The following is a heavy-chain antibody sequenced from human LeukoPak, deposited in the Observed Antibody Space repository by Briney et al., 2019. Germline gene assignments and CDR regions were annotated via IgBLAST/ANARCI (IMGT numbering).Heavy chain of an antibody. Sequence: GGSLRLSCADSGFIFSSSGFTFSSYSMNWVRQGPGKGLEWVSYISSSGSSKHYADSVKGRFTISRDNAKNSLYLQMNSLRAEDTAVYYCARGLFGELLWGRYGMDVWGQGTTVTVSS. D-gene: IGHD3-10*02. J-gene: IGHJ6*02. CDR1: GFIFSSSGFTFSSYS. V-gene: IGHV3-48*04. CDR3: ARGLFGELLWGRYGMDV. CDR2: ISSSGSSK.